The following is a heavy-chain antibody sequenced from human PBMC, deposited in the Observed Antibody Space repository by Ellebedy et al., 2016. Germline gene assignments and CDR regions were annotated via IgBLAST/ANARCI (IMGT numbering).Heavy chain of an antibody. Sequence: SETLSLXXTVSGGSVSSGSYYWSWIRQPPGKGLEWIGYIYYSGSTNYNPSLKSRVTISVDTSKNQFSLKLSSVTAADTAVYYCARTLWFGGYYFDYWGQGTLVTVSS. CDR1: GGSVSSGSYY. J-gene: IGHJ4*02. CDR3: ARTLWFGGYYFDY. CDR2: IYYSGST. V-gene: IGHV4-61*01. D-gene: IGHD3-10*01.